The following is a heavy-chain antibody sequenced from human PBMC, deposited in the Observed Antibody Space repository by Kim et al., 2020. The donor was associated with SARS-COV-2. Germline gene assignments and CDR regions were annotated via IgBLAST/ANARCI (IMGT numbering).Heavy chain of an antibody. V-gene: IGHV3-7*01. D-gene: IGHD4-17*01. CDR3: ARDDDYHTPIPHYGMDV. J-gene: IGHJ6*02. CDR2: IKQDGSEK. Sequence: GGSLRLSCAASGFTFSSYWMSWVRQAPGKGLEWVANIKQDGSEKYYVDSVKGRFTISRDNAKNSLYLQMNSLRAEDTAVYYCARDDDYHTPIPHYGMDVWGQGTTVTVSS. CDR1: GFTFSSYW.